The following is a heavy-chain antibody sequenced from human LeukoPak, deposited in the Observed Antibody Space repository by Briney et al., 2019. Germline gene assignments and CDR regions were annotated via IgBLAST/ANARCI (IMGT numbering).Heavy chain of an antibody. V-gene: IGHV3-30*09. CDR1: GLTFSSHA. D-gene: IGHD3-10*01. J-gene: IGHJ5*02. CDR3: ARVGSMVRAVMGQNWFDP. Sequence: GGSLRLSCAASGLTFSSHAMHWVRQAPGKGLEWVAVISRDGSDKRYADSVKGRFAISRDDSNNTVYLQMNSLRGEDTAVYYCARVGSMVRAVMGQNWFDPWGQGTLVTVSS. CDR2: ISRDGSDK.